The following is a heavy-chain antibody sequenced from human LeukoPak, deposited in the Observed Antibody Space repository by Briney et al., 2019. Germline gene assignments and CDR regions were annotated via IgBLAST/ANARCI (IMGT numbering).Heavy chain of an antibody. CDR2: IRGSGDRT. D-gene: IGHD1/OR15-1a*01. Sequence: GGSLRLSCAASGFTISSYAMGWVRQAPGKGLEWVSVIRGSGDRTYYAVSVKGRFTISRDNSKNTLDLQMHRLIAQDTAVYYCAKGGNNGGTFDYWGQGTLVTVSS. V-gene: IGHV3-23*01. CDR3: AKGGNNGGTFDY. J-gene: IGHJ4*02. CDR1: GFTISSYA.